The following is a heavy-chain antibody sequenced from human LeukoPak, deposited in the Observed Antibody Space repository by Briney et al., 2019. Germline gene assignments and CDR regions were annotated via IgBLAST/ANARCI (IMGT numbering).Heavy chain of an antibody. CDR1: GFTFSSYG. Sequence: HGGSLRLSCAASGFTFSSYGMHWVRQAPGMGLEWVAFIRYDGSNKYYADSLQGRFTISRDNSKNTLNLQMNSLRAEDTAVYYCAKDFSSRSSWSLEDVNAFDIWGQGTMVTVSS. D-gene: IGHD6-13*01. CDR3: AKDFSSRSSWSLEDVNAFDI. J-gene: IGHJ3*02. CDR2: IRYDGSNK. V-gene: IGHV3-30*02.